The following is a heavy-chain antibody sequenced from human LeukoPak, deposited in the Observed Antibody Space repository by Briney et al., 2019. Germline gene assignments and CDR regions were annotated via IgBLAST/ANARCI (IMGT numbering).Heavy chain of an antibody. J-gene: IGHJ4*02. CDR3: ARRIPVAGLFDY. CDR1: GGSISSGAYY. CDR2: ISYSGST. V-gene: IGHV4-31*03. D-gene: IGHD6-19*01. Sequence: SETLSLTCTVSGGSISSGAYYWSWIRQLPGKGLEWIGYISYSGSTYYNPSLESRVSISGDASKNQFSLKLSSVIAADTAVYYCARRIPVAGLFDYWGQGTLVTVSS.